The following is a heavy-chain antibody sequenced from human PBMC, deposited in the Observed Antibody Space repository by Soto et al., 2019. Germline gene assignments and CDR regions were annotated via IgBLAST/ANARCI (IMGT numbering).Heavy chain of an antibody. CDR3: ARGFCSGGSCYFYYYGMDV. CDR2: IGTAGDT. CDR1: GFTFSSYD. J-gene: IGHJ6*02. D-gene: IGHD2-15*01. Sequence: GGSLRLSCAASGFTFSSYDMHWVRQVTGKGLEWVSAIGTAGDTYYLGSVKGRFTISRENAKNSLYLQMNSLRAGDTAVYYCARGFCSGGSCYFYYYGMDVWGQGTTVTVSS. V-gene: IGHV3-13*01.